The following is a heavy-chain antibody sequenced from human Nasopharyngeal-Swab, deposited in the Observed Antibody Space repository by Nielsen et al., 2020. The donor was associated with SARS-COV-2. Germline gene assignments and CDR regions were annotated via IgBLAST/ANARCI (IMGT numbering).Heavy chain of an antibody. J-gene: IGHJ5*01. CDR3: ARDCDTATCYRSAADT. Sequence: GGSLRLSCAGSGFTFSSYWMHWVRQAPGKGLMWVARLNRDGSGTNYADSVKGRFTISRDNAKNTLYLQMNTLSAEDTGVYYCARDCDTATCYRSAADTWGQGTLVTVSS. V-gene: IGHV3-74*01. D-gene: IGHD2-2*01. CDR1: GFTFSSYW. CDR2: LNRDGSGT.